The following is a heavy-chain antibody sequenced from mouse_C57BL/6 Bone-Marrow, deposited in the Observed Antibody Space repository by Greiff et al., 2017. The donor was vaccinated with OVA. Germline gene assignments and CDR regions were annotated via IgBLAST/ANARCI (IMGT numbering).Heavy chain of an antibody. CDR3: AVTQYFDV. J-gene: IGHJ1*03. CDR1: GYTFTSYG. Sequence: QVQLQQSGAELARPGASVKLSCKASGYTFTSYGISWVKQRTGQGLEWIGEIYPRSGNTYYNEKFKGKATLTADKSSSTAYMELRSLTSEDSAVYFWAVTQYFDVWGRGTAVTVSA. V-gene: IGHV1-81*01. D-gene: IGHD2-1*01. CDR2: IYPRSGNT.